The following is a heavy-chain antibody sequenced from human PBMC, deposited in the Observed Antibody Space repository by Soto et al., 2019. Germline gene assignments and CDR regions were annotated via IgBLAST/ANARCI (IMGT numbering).Heavy chain of an antibody. CDR3: ARVFTAAGTGEIDK. CDR2: INTDNGDT. Sequence: QVQLVQSGAEVKKPGASVRLSCKPSGYTFSNFGITWVRQAPGQGLEWMGWINTDNGDTNYSKNFQGRVTMTTDTSTNTAYMELSSLRYGDTGGYYCARVFTAAGTGEIDKWGQGTPVTGSS. CDR1: GYTFSNFG. J-gene: IGHJ4*02. V-gene: IGHV1-18*01. D-gene: IGHD6-13*01.